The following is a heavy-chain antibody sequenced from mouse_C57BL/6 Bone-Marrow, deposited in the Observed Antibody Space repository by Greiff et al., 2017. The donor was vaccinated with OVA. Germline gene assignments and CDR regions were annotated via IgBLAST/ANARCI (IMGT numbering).Heavy chain of an antibody. J-gene: IGHJ3*01. V-gene: IGHV1-54*01. CDR2: INPGSGGT. CDR1: GYAFTNYL. CDR3: ARESYGSSYYVLFAY. Sequence: VQLQQSGAELVRPGTSVKVSCKASGYAFTNYLIEWVKQRPGQGLEWIGVINPGSGGTNYNEKFKGKATLTADKSSSTAYMQLSSLTSEDSAVYFCARESYGSSYYVLFAYWGQGTLVTVSA. D-gene: IGHD1-1*01.